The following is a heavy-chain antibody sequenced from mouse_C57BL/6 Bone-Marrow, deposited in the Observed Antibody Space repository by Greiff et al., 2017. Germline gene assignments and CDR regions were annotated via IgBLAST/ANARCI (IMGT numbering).Heavy chain of an antibody. J-gene: IGHJ2*01. CDR1: GFSLTSYG. Sequence: QVQLQQSGPGLVQPSQSLSITCTVSGFSLTSYGVHWVRQSPGTGLEWLGVIWRGGSTDYNAAFMARLSITKDNSKSQVFFKMNSLQADDTAIYYCAKNGGSSRYYFDYWGQGTTLTVSS. D-gene: IGHD1-1*01. CDR2: IWRGGST. CDR3: AKNGGSSRYYFDY. V-gene: IGHV2-5*01.